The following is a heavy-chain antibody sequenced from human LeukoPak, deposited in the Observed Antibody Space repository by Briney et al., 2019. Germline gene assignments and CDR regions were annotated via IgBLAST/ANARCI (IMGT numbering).Heavy chain of an antibody. V-gene: IGHV4-61*02. J-gene: IGHJ2*01. CDR1: GGSISSGSYY. CDR3: ARDDWYFDL. CDR2: IYTSGST. Sequence: SETLSFTCTVSGGSISSGSYYWSWIRQPAGKGLQWIGRIYTSGSTNYNPSLKSRVTISVDTSKNQFSLKLSSVTAADTAVYYCARDDWYFDLWGRGTLVTVSS.